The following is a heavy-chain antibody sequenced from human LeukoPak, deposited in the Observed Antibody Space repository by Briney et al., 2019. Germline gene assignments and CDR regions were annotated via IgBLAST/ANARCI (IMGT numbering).Heavy chain of an antibody. CDR3: AIGGLTTIDY. Sequence: GRSLRLSCAASGFTFSVYGMHWVRQAPGKGLEWVAVMSSDERNQYYADSVQGRFTLSRDNSRNTLFLQMNSLRVEDTAVYYCAIGGLTTIDYWGQGTLVAVSS. D-gene: IGHD2-21*02. CDR2: MSSDERNQ. V-gene: IGHV3-30*03. J-gene: IGHJ4*02. CDR1: GFTFSVYG.